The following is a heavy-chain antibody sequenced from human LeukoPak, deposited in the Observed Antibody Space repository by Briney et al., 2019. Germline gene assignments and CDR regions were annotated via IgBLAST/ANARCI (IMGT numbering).Heavy chain of an antibody. CDR1: GGTFSSYG. CDR3: ARAGGLQYYDFWSGRNWFDP. CDR2: IIPIFGTA. Sequence: ASVKVSCKASGGTFSSYGISWVRQAPGQGLEWMGGIIPIFGTANYAQKFQGRVTITADESTTTAYMELSRLRSDDTAVYYCARAGGLQYYDFWSGRNWFDPWGQGTLVTVSS. J-gene: IGHJ5*02. V-gene: IGHV1-69*13. D-gene: IGHD3-3*01.